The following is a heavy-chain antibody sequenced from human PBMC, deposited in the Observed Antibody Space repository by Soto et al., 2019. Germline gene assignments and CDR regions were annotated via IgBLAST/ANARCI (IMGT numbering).Heavy chain of an antibody. Sequence: EVQLLDSGGGLVQPGGSLRLSCAASGFTFHYYAMTWVRQAPGKGLEWVSAISGLAGETYYADSVKGRFAISRDNSKKALYMQMDSLRAEDTAVYFWAKGNLERRYDAETAYDYWGQGTLVTVSS. CDR3: AKGNLERRYDAETAYDY. J-gene: IGHJ4*02. CDR1: GFTFHYYA. V-gene: IGHV3-23*01. CDR2: ISGLAGET. D-gene: IGHD1-1*01.